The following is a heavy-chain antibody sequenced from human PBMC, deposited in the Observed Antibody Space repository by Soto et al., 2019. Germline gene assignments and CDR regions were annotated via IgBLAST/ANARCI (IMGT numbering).Heavy chain of an antibody. D-gene: IGHD2-15*01. CDR2: ISFGGHT. Sequence: QVQLQQWGAGLLKPSETLALTCAVYGGSFSGYQWSWIRQPPGKGLEWIASISFGGHTYHNPFLKSRLTISVDTSKNQFSLKMTSVTAADTAVYYCARQRAWYGEWAFDIWGQGTMVTV. J-gene: IGHJ3*02. CDR3: ARQRAWYGEWAFDI. V-gene: IGHV4-34*01. CDR1: GGSFSGYQ.